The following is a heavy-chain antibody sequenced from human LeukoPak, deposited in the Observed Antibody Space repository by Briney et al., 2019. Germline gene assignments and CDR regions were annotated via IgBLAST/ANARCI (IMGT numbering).Heavy chain of an antibody. CDR1: GGSFSGYY. D-gene: IGHD3-10*01. V-gene: IGHV4-34*01. Sequence: SETLSLTCAVYGGSFSGYYRSWIRQPPGKGLEWIGEINHSGSTNYNPSLKSRVTISVDTSKNQFSLKLSSVTAADTAVYYCARASITMVRGATIWFDPWGQGTLVTVSS. CDR2: INHSGST. J-gene: IGHJ5*02. CDR3: ARASITMVRGATIWFDP.